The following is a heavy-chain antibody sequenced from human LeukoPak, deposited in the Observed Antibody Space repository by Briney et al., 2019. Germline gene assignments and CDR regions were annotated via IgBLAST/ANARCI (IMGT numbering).Heavy chain of an antibody. CDR2: IIPIFGTA. V-gene: IGHV1-69*13. D-gene: IGHD3-3*01. CDR1: GGTFSSYA. J-gene: IGHJ4*02. CDR3: ARPRRAYYDFWSGYYSHSFVY. Sequence: SVKVSCKASGGTFSSYAISWVRQAPGQGLEWMGGIIPIFGTANYAQKFQGRVTITADESTSTAYMELSSLRSEDTAVYYCARPRRAYYDFWSGYYSHSFVYWGQGTLVTVSS.